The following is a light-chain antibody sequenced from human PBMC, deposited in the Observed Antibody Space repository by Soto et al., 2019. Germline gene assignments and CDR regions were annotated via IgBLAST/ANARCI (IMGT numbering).Light chain of an antibody. V-gene: IGKV3-20*01. J-gene: IGKJ1*01. Sequence: EIVLTQSPGTLSLSPGARATLSCRASQSVSSYYLAWYQQKPGQAPRLLIYAASSRATGIPDRFSGGGSGTDFTLTISRLEPEDCAVYYCQQCGSSQWTFGQGTKVEIK. CDR2: AAS. CDR3: QQCGSSQWT. CDR1: QSVSSYY.